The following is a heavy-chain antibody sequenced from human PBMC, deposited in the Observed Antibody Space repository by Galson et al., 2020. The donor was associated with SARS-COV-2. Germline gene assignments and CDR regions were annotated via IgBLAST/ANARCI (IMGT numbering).Heavy chain of an antibody. Sequence: SETLSLTCPFPCFSISTTSYYWSWIRQPPGKGLECIGNIYYCGRTYYNQSLKSRVTISVDTSKNQFSLKLSSVTDADTAIYYCARTICGYYDSWGQGTRVNVSS. CDR1: CFSISTTSYY. V-gene: IGHV4-39*07. D-gene: IGHD3-22*01. CDR3: ARTICGYYDS. J-gene: IGHJ5*01. CDR2: IYYCGRT.